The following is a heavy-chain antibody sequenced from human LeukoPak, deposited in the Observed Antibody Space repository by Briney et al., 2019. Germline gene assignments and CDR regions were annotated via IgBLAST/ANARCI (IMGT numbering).Heavy chain of an antibody. V-gene: IGHV4-59*01. CDR1: GGSISSYY. J-gene: IGHJ4*02. CDR2: IYYSGST. D-gene: IGHD6-13*01. CDR3: AREGAAAGQIDY. Sequence: PSETLSLTCTVSGGSISSYYWSWIRQPPGKGLEWIGYIYYSGSTNYNPSLKSRVSISVDTSKYQFSLKLSSVTAADTAMYYCAREGAAAGQIDYWGQGTLVTVSS.